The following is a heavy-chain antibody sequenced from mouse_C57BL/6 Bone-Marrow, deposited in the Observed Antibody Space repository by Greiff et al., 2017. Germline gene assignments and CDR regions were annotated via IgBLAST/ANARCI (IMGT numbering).Heavy chain of an antibody. CDR1: GYTFTSYW. CDR3: ARADRGFAY. V-gene: IGHV1-59*01. Sequence: QVQLQQPGAELVRPGTSVKLSCKASGYTFTSYWMHWVKQRPGQGLEWIGVIDPSDSYTNYNQKFKGKATLTVDTSSSTAYMPLSSLTSEDSAVCYCARADRGFAYWGQGTLVTVSA. J-gene: IGHJ3*01. CDR2: IDPSDSYT.